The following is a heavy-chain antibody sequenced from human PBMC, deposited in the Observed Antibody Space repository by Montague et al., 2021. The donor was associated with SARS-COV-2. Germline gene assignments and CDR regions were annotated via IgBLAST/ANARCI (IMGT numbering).Heavy chain of an antibody. CDR2: IYTTGST. J-gene: IGHJ4*02. V-gene: IGHV4-61*02. Sequence: TLSLTCTVSGDSITSDVSYWSWIRQPAGKGLEWIGRIYTTGSTNYNPSLKSRLTISLDTSKNQFSLKLSSVTAADTAVYYCARDDFRWDFDCWGRGTLATVSS. D-gene: IGHD2/OR15-2a*01. CDR1: GDSITSDVSY. CDR3: ARDDFRWDFDC.